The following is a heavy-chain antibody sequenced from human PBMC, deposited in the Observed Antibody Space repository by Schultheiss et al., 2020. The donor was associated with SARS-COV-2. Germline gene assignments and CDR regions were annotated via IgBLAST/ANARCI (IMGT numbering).Heavy chain of an antibody. D-gene: IGHD1-26*01. CDR2: IYYSGST. V-gene: IGHV4-39*01. J-gene: IGHJ4*03. CDR1: GGSISSYY. CDR3: ARVRASVNFDY. Sequence: GSLRLSCTVSGGSISSYYWGWIRQPPGKGLEWIGSIYYSGSTYYNPSLKSRVTISVDTSKNQFSLKLSSVTAADTAVYYCARVRASVNFDYWGQGTTVTVSS.